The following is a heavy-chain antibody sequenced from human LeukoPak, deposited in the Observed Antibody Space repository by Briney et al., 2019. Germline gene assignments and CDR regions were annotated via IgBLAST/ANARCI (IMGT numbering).Heavy chain of an antibody. CDR1: GDSSSTYY. D-gene: IGHD6-13*01. CDR3: ARGPLYIAAAGRYGMDV. CDR2: IYTSGST. J-gene: IGHJ6*02. Sequence: SETLSLTCTVSGDSSSTYYWSWIRQPAGKGLEWIGLIYTSGSTNYNPSLKSRVTISVDTSKNQFSLKLSSVTAADTAVYYCARGPLYIAAAGRYGMDVWGQGTTVTVSS. V-gene: IGHV4-4*07.